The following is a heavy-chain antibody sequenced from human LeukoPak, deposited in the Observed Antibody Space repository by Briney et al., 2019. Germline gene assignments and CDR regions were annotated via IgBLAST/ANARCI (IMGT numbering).Heavy chain of an antibody. CDR2: IYYSWST. CDR1: GGSMSSYY. D-gene: IGHD3-9*01. V-gene: IGHV4-59*01. Sequence: KTSETPSLTCTVSGGSMSSYYWSWIRQSPGKGLEWIGHIYYSWSTNYHPSLKTRFTISVDTSKNQFSLRLSSATAADTAVYYCARVTGPHAFDIWGKGTLVTVSS. J-gene: IGHJ3*02. CDR3: ARVTGPHAFDI.